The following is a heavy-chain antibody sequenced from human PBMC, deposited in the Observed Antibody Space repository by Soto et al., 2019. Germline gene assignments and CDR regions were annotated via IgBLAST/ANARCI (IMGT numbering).Heavy chain of an antibody. Sequence: QMQLLESGPGLVKPSETLSLTCAVSSASIDNNWNWVRQPPGKGLEWIGEIHQSGISYKNPSLKSRVTMSVDKSKNQFSLNLSSVTAADTAVYICARSFGWYAFDQWGQGTLVTVSS. D-gene: IGHD6-19*01. CDR3: ARSFGWYAFDQ. CDR1: SASIDNN. V-gene: IGHV4-4*02. CDR2: IHQSGIS. J-gene: IGHJ4*02.